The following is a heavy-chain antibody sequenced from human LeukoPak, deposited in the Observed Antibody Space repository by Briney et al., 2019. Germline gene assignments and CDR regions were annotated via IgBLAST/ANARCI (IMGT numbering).Heavy chain of an antibody. D-gene: IGHD3-10*01. J-gene: IGHJ5*02. V-gene: IGHV4-59*01. CDR2: IYYTGHT. Sequence: SETLSLTCTVSGGSISTYSWSWIRQPPGKGLEWIGSIYYTGHTSYNPSLKSPVTISVDTSKNHFSLKLSSVTAADTAVYYCARLFRGSGTSNWFDPWGQGTLVTVSS. CDR3: ARLFRGSGTSNWFDP. CDR1: GGSISTYS.